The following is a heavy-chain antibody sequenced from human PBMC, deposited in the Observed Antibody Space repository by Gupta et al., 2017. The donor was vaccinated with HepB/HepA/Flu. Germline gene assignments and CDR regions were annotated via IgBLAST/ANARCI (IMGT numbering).Heavy chain of an antibody. CDR3: AKAPGVVMKPFDY. J-gene: IGHJ4*02. V-gene: IGHV3-48*02. Sequence: EVQLVESGGGLVQPGGSLRLSCAASGVSFRSYIMNWVRQAPGKGLGWVSYISSSPGTVYYADAVRGRFTIPRDNAEKTVYLQMKRLREEDTALYYCAKAPGVVMKPFDYGGQGTLVTVSS. CDR2: ISSSPGTV. CDR1: GVSFRSYI. D-gene: IGHD3-3*01.